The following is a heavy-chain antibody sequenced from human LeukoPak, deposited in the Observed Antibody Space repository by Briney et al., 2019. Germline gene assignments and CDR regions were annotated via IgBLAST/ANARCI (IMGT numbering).Heavy chain of an antibody. Sequence: SETLSLTCTVSGYSISSGYYWSWIRQPPGKGLEWIGYIYYSGSTNYNPSLKSRVTISVDTSKNQFSLKLSSVTAADTAVYYCARRSPGGWFGSNNPYFDYWGQGTLVTVSS. D-gene: IGHD3-10*01. V-gene: IGHV4-59*08. CDR2: IYYSGST. J-gene: IGHJ4*02. CDR3: ARRSPGGWFGSNNPYFDY. CDR1: GYSISSGYY.